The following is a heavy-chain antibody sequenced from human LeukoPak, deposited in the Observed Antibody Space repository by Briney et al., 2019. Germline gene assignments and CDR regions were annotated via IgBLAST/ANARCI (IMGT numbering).Heavy chain of an antibody. CDR1: GFTFSSYA. Sequence: PGGSLRLSCAASGFTFSSYAMSSVRQAPGKGQEWASAISGSGGSTYYADSVKGRFTISRDNSKNTLYLQMNSLRAEDTAVYYCAKDRNRIAVAATGDYWGQGTLVTVSS. CDR3: AKDRNRIAVAATGDY. D-gene: IGHD6-19*01. J-gene: IGHJ4*02. CDR2: ISGSGGST. V-gene: IGHV3-23*01.